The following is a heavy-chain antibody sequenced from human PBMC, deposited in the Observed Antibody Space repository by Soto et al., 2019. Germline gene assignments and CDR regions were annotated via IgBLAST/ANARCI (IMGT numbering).Heavy chain of an antibody. Sequence: QLHLQESGSGLVKPAQTLSLTCAVSGDSLSSDGYSWNWIRQPPGKGLEWIGYIYQSGSASYSPSLKSRVSMSLDMSKKEFAQRLTSMTAADTAVYYCARADWNHLLDPWGRGILITVSS. CDR2: IYQSGSA. CDR3: ARADWNHLLDP. V-gene: IGHV4-30-2*01. CDR1: GDSLSSDGYS. D-gene: IGHD1-1*01. J-gene: IGHJ5*02.